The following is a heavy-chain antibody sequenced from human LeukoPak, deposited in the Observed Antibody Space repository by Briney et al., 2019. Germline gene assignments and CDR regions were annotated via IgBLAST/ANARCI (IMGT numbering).Heavy chain of an antibody. J-gene: IGHJ4*02. CDR1: GYTFTSYF. CDR2: INPSGGST. Sequence: ASVKVSCKASGYTFTSYFIHWVRQAPGQGLEWMGIINPSGGSTSYAQKFQGRVTMTRDTSTSTVYMELSSLRPEDTAVYFCARDYSRSSPWDYWGQGTLVAVSS. V-gene: IGHV1-46*01. D-gene: IGHD4-11*01. CDR3: ARDYSRSSPWDY.